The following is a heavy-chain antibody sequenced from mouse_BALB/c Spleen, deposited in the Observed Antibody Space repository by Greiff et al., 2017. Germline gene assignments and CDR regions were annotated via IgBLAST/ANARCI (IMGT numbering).Heavy chain of an antibody. V-gene: IGHV1-7*01. Sequence: QVQLKESGAELAKPGASVKMSCKASGYTFTSYWMHWVKQRPGQGLEWIGYINPSTGYTEYNQKFKDKATLTADKSSSTAYMQLSSLTSEDSAVYYCASRYDTSYAMDYWGQGTSVTVSS. CDR2: INPSTGYT. CDR3: ASRYDTSYAMDY. CDR1: GYTFTSYW. J-gene: IGHJ4*01. D-gene: IGHD2-3*01.